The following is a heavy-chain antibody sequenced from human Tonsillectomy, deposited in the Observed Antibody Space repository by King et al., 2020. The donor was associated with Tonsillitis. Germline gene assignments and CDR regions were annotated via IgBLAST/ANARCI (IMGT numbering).Heavy chain of an antibody. CDR2: INPSGGST. V-gene: IGHV1-46*01. CDR1: GYTFTNYY. Sequence: EQLVQSGAEVKKPGASVKVSCKASGYTFTNYYMYWVRQAPGQGLEWMGIINPSGGSTRYAQKFQGRVTMTSDTYTSTVYMEVSSLRVEDTAVYYFARDPLYDSSGYDYWGQGTLVTVSS. D-gene: IGHD3-22*01. J-gene: IGHJ4*02. CDR3: ARDPLYDSSGYDY.